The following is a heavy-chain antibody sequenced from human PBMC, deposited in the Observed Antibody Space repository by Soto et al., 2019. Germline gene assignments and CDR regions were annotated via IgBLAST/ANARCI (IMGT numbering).Heavy chain of an antibody. CDR2: IYHSGST. V-gene: IGHV4-34*09. Sequence: SETLSLTCAVYGGSFSGYYWSWIRQPPGEGLEWIGEIYHSGSTNYNPSLKSRVTISVDTSKNQFSLKLSSVTAADTAVYYCARAAVGIAAAGLDFDYWGQGTLVTVSS. CDR3: ARAAVGIAAAGLDFDY. CDR1: GGSFSGYY. J-gene: IGHJ4*02. D-gene: IGHD6-13*01.